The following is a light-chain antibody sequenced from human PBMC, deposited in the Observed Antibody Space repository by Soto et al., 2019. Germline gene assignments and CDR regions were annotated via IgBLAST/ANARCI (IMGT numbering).Light chain of an antibody. CDR1: QSISSY. Sequence: DIQMTQSPSSLSASAGDRVTITCRASQSISSYLNWYQQKPGKAPKLLIYAASSLQSGVPSWFSGSGSGTDFTLTISSLQPEDFATYYCQQSYSTPYTFGQGTKLEIK. CDR3: QQSYSTPYT. J-gene: IGKJ2*01. V-gene: IGKV1-39*01. CDR2: AAS.